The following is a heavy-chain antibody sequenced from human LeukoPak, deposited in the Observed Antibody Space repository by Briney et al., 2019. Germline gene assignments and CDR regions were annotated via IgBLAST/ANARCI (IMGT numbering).Heavy chain of an antibody. D-gene: IGHD5-18*01. CDR2: ISYDGSNK. Sequence: GRSLRLSCAASGFTFRSYGMHWVRQAPGKGLEWVAVISYDGSNKYYADSVKGRFTISRDNSKNTLYLQMNSLRAEDTAVYYCASRYSYGYSLDYGGQGTLVTVSS. CDR1: GFTFRSYG. CDR3: ASRYSYGYSLDY. J-gene: IGHJ4*02. V-gene: IGHV3-30*03.